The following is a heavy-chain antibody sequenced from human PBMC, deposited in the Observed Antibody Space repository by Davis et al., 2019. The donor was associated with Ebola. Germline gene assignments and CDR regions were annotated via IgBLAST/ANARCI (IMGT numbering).Heavy chain of an antibody. D-gene: IGHD6-19*01. CDR3: ARDSSGWFNWFDP. J-gene: IGHJ5*02. CDR2: INPNNGNT. V-gene: IGHV1-18*04. CDR1: GYTFTGYY. Sequence: ASVKVSCKASGYTFTGYYMHWVRQAPGQGLEWMGWINPNNGNTNYAQKLQGRVTMTTDTSTSTAYMELRSLRSDDTAVYYCARDSSGWFNWFDPWGQGTLVTVSS.